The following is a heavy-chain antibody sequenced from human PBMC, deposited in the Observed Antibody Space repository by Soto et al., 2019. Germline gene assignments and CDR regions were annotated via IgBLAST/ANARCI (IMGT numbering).Heavy chain of an antibody. CDR2: IVVGSGNT. V-gene: IGHV1-58*02. D-gene: IGHD6-19*01. J-gene: IGHJ3*02. CDR1: GFTFTSSA. CDR3: AASIAVAAYDAFDI. Sequence: GASVKVSCKASGFTFTSSAMQWVRQARGQRLEWIGWIVVGSGNTNYAQKFQERVTITRDMSTSTAYMELSSLRSEDTAVYYCAASIAVAAYDAFDIWGQGTMVTVSS.